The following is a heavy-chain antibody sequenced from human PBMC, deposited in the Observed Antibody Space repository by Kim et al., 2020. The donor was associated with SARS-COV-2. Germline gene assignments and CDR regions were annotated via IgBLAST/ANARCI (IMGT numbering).Heavy chain of an antibody. CDR1: VGTFSSYA. J-gene: IGHJ4*02. Sequence: SVKVSCKASVGTFSSYAISWVRQAPGQGLEWMGGIIPIFGTGNYAQKFQGRVTITADESTSTAYMELSSLRSEDTAVYYCASAGNSMLFDYWGQGTLVTVSS. CDR3: ASAGNSMLFDY. V-gene: IGHV1-69*13. CDR2: IIPIFGTG. D-gene: IGHD6-13*01.